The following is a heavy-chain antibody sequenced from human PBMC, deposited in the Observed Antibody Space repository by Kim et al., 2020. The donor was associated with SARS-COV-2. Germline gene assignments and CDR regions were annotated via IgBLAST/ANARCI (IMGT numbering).Heavy chain of an antibody. J-gene: IGHJ4*02. CDR3: ARVRYYYDSSGSRPYYFDY. D-gene: IGHD3-22*01. V-gene: IGHV3-13*01. Sequence: RFTISRENAKNSLYLQMNSLRAGDTAVYYCARVRYYYDSSGSRPYYFDYWGQGTLVTVSS.